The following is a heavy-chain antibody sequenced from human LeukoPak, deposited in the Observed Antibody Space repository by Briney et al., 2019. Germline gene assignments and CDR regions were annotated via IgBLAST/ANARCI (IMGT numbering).Heavy chain of an antibody. D-gene: IGHD3-16*02. J-gene: IGHJ3*02. CDR3: ARELSYRFKAFDM. Sequence: GGSLRLSCAASGFTFSTFAMIWVRQPPGKGLEWVSAISGSAGSTYYADSAKGRFTVSRDNSKNTLYLQMNSLRAEDTAVYYCARELSYRFKAFDMWGQGTMVTVSS. CDR2: ISGSAGST. CDR1: GFTFSTFA. V-gene: IGHV3-23*01.